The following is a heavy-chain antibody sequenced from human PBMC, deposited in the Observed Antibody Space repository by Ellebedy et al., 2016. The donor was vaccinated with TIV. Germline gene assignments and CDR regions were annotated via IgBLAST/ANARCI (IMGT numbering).Heavy chain of an antibody. CDR2: IKQDGSEK. J-gene: IGHJ4*02. V-gene: IGHV3-7*03. Sequence: PGGSLRLSCAASGFTFSSHWMSWVRQAPGKGLEWVANIKQDGSEKYYVDSVKGRFTISRDNAKNSLYLQMNSLRAEDTAVYYCARTYYYDSSGYYLAYWGQGTLATVSS. D-gene: IGHD3-22*01. CDR3: ARTYYYDSSGYYLAY. CDR1: GFTFSSHW.